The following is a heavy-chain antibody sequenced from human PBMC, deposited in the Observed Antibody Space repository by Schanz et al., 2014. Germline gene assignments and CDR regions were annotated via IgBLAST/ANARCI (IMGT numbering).Heavy chain of an antibody. V-gene: IGHV3-21*04. Sequence: VQLVESGGGVVQPGGSLRLSCTASGFTFSSYSMNWVRQAPGKGLEWISFINTGSNYINYADSVKGRFTISRDNTKNSLFLQLNSLRADDTAVYYCARGGPAYYFDDWGQGTLVTVSS. CDR2: INTGSNYI. J-gene: IGHJ4*02. CDR1: GFTFSSYS. CDR3: ARGGPAYYFDD.